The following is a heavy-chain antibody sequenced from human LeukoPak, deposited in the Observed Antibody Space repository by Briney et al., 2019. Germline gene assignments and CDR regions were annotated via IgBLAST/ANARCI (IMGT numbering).Heavy chain of an antibody. J-gene: IGHJ3*02. D-gene: IGHD4-11*01. CDR1: GYSFTTYW. CDR2: IYPGDSDT. CDR3: ARLLTGGCSNPLGI. Sequence: GESLKISCRVSGYSFTTYWLAWVRQMPGKGLEWMGLIYPGDSDTKYSPSFQGQGTISADKSIITAYLHWNSLKASDTAMYYCARLLTGGCSNPLGIWGQGTMVTVSS. V-gene: IGHV5-51*01.